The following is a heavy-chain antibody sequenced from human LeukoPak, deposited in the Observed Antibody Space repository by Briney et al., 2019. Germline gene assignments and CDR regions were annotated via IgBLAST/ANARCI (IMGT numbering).Heavy chain of an antibody. Sequence: KPSEALSLTCTVSGGSISSYYWSWIRQPAGKGLEWIGRIYTSGSTNYNPSLKSRVTMSVDTSKNQFSLKLSSVTAADTAVYYCARVLCLCTNGPSDYWGQGTLVTVSS. V-gene: IGHV4-4*07. J-gene: IGHJ4*02. D-gene: IGHD2-8*01. CDR1: GGSISSYY. CDR3: ARVLCLCTNGPSDY. CDR2: IYTSGST.